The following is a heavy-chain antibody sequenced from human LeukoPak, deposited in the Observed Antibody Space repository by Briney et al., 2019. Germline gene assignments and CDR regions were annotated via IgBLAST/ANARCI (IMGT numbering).Heavy chain of an antibody. CDR1: GYSISSGYY. CDR3: ARSPGIWFGVTFDY. Sequence: SETLSLTCTVSGYSISSGYYWGWIRQPPGKGLEWIGSIYHSGSTYYNPSLKSRVTISVDTSKNQFSLKLSSVTAADTAVYYCARSPGIWFGVTFDYWGQGTLVTVSS. J-gene: IGHJ4*02. CDR2: IYHSGST. D-gene: IGHD3-10*01. V-gene: IGHV4-38-2*02.